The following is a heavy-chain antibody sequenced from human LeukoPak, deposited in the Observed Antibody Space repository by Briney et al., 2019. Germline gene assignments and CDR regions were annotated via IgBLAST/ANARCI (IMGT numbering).Heavy chain of an antibody. CDR1: GYSFTSYW. J-gene: IGHJ4*02. CDR2: IYPGDSDA. Sequence: GESLKISCKGSGYSFTSYWIGWVRQMPGKGLEWMGIIYPGDSDARYSPSFQGQVTISADKSISTAYLQWSSLKASDTAMYYCARPNLYHSSGYYYDYWGQGTLVTVSS. D-gene: IGHD3-22*01. V-gene: IGHV5-51*01. CDR3: ARPNLYHSSGYYYDY.